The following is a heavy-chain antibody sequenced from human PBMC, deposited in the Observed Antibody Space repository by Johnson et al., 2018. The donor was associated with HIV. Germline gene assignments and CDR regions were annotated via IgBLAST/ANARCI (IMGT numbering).Heavy chain of an antibody. CDR2: ISSSGSTI. Sequence: QVQLVESGGGVVQPGGSLRLSCAASGFTFSSYGMHWVRQAPGKGLEWVSYISSSGSTIYYADPVKGRFTISRDNSKNTLYLHMRSLRAEDTAVYYCAKVFCGGDCSFGGAAFNIWGQGTMVTVSS. CDR3: AKVFCGGDCSFGGAAFNI. V-gene: IGHV3-NL1*01. J-gene: IGHJ3*02. D-gene: IGHD2-21*02. CDR1: GFTFSSYG.